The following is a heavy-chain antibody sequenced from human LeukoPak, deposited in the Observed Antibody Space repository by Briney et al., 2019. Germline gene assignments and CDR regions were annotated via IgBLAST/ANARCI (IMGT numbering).Heavy chain of an antibody. D-gene: IGHD6-19*01. CDR2: IIPIFGTA. V-gene: IGHV1-69*06. CDR3: ARGRGAGPFDY. J-gene: IGHJ4*02. Sequence: ASVKVSCTASGGTFSSYAISWVRQAPGQGLEWMGGIIPIFGTANYAQKFRGRVTITADKSTSTAYMELSSLRSEDTAVYYCARGRGAGPFDYWGQGTLVTVSS. CDR1: GGTFSSYA.